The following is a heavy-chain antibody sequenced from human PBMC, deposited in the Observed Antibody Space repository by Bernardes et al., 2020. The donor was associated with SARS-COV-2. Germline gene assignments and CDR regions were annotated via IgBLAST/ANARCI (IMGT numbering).Heavy chain of an antibody. J-gene: IGHJ4*02. V-gene: IGHV1-2*02. CDR3: ARSSITTLPNLDY. CDR2: INPHRRAT. CDR1: GYTITASYF. Sequence: ASGKVPCKASGYTITASYFTHWVLQATGHGLEWMGWINPHRRATNSAQKFQGRVIMTRDTSITTAYMKLSRLSYDDTAIYYCARSSITTLPNLDYWCQGTLVTVSS. D-gene: IGHD1-1*01.